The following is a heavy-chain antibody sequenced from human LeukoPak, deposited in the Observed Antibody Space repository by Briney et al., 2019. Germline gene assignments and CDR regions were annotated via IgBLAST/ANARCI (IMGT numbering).Heavy chain of an antibody. V-gene: IGHV4-34*01. D-gene: IGHD7-27*01. CDR1: GGSFSGYY. J-gene: IGHJ3*02. Sequence: SETLSLTCAVYGGSFSGYYWSWIRQPPGKGLEWIGEINHSGSTNYNPSLKSRVTITVDTSKNQFSLKLSSVTAADTAVYYCARETGDLDAFDIWGQGTVVTVSS. CDR2: INHSGST. CDR3: ARETGDLDAFDI.